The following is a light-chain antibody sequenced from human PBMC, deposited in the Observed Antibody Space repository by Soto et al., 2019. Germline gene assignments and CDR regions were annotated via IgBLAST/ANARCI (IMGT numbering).Light chain of an antibody. V-gene: IGLV2-14*01. CDR3: SSYTTSATLV. J-gene: IGLJ3*02. CDR1: STDIGVYNY. Sequence: QSALTQPASVSGSPGQSITISCTETSTDIGVYNYVSWYQQHPGKAPKVMIYEVTNRPSGVSNRFSGSKSGDTASLTISGLQSEDEADYYCSSYTTSATLVFGGGTKLTVL. CDR2: EVT.